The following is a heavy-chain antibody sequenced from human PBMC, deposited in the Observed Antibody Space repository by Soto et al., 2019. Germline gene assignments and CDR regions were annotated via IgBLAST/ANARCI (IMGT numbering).Heavy chain of an antibody. V-gene: IGHV1-69*13. CDR3: ATGPSGSDDY. J-gene: IGHJ4*02. D-gene: IGHD5-12*01. CDR2: FIPISGSA. CDR1: GGTFGTYA. Sequence: SVKVSCNASGGTFGTYAVTWVRPAPGQGLELMGSFIPISGSAHYAQKFQGRVTFIADESSTTAYMELSSLTSDDTAVYYCATGPSGSDDYWGPGTLVTVSS.